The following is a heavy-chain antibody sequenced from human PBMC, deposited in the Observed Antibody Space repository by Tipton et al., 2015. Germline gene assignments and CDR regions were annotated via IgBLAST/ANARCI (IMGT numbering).Heavy chain of an antibody. Sequence: TLSLTCTVSGGSISSSNYYWGWIRQPPGKGLECIGSIYYSGSTYYNPSLNSRVTMSVDTSKNQFSLNLSSVTAADTAVYYCARGFREPGQQLPWDYFDYWGQGALVTVSS. CDR3: ARGFREPGQQLPWDYFDY. D-gene: IGHD6-13*01. CDR2: IYYSGST. V-gene: IGHV4-39*01. CDR1: GGSISSSNYY. J-gene: IGHJ4*02.